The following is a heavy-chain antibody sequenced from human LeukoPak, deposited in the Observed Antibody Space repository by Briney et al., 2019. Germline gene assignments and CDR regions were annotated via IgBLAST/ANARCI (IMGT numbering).Heavy chain of an antibody. CDR2: ISPNGVIT. CDR3: AKDDAWLQYGN. CDR1: GFTFSSSA. V-gene: IGHV3-23*01. D-gene: IGHD5-24*01. Sequence: GGSLRLSCAASGFTFSSSAMSWVRQAPGKGLEWVSGISPNGVITYYADSVKGRFTISRDNSKGTVYLQMNSLRPEDTAVYYCAKDDAWLQYGNWGRGTLVTVSS. J-gene: IGHJ4*02.